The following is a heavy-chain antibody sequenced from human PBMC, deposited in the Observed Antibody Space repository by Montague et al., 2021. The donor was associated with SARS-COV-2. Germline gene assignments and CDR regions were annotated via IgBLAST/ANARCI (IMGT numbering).Heavy chain of an antibody. CDR2: IFHSGST. D-gene: IGHD1-26*01. J-gene: IGHJ4*02. CDR1: GASITTYY. Sequence: SETLSLTCSVSGASITTYYWNWIRQTPGKRLEWIALIFHSGSTIYSPSLKSRLTISVDTSKNQLSLKLTSVTAADMAVYYCVGTPMRSQDGLCGTFSDWGQGALVSVSS. V-gene: IGHV4-59*01. CDR3: VGTPMRSQDGLCGTFSD.